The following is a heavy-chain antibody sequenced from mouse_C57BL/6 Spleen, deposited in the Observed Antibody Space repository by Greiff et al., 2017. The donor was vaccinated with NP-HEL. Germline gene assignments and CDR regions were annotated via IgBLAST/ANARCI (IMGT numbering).Heavy chain of an antibody. CDR2: INPSSGYT. Sequence: VQVVESGAELARPGASVKMSCKASGYTFTSYTMHWVKQRPGQGLEWIGYINPSSGYTKYNQKFKDKATLTADKSSSTAYMQLSSLTSEDSAVYYCARYYGSSLYAMDYWGQGTSVTVSS. D-gene: IGHD1-1*01. CDR3: ARYYGSSLYAMDY. V-gene: IGHV1-4*01. CDR1: GYTFTSYT. J-gene: IGHJ4*01.